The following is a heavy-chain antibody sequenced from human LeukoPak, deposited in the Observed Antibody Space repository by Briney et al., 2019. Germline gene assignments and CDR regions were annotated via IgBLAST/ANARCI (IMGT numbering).Heavy chain of an antibody. Sequence: SETLSLTCTVSGGSISSSSYYWGWIRQPPGKGLEWIGSIYYSGSTYYNPSLKSRVTISVDTSKNQFSLKLSSVTAADTAVYYCARHAGGAGVVYYYYYYMDVWGKGTTVTVSS. CDR1: GGSISSSSYY. CDR3: ARHAGGAGVVYYYYYYMDV. V-gene: IGHV4-39*01. D-gene: IGHD3-3*01. J-gene: IGHJ6*03. CDR2: IYYSGST.